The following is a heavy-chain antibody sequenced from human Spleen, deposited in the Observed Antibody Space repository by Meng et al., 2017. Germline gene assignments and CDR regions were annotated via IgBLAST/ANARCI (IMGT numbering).Heavy chain of an antibody. V-gene: IGHV4-39*01. J-gene: IGHJ5*02. D-gene: IGHD3-22*01. CDR1: GGSISTSGYY. CDR2: IGHSGFT. CDR3: VRSSAWVRTGFDP. Sequence: QPQLQESGPGLVKPSEALSHTCSVSGGSISTSGYYWGGIRQSPGKGLEWIGSIGHSGFTYYTPSVKSRVTVSIDTSKSQFSLKLTSVTAADTAVYFCVRSSAWVRTGFDPWGQGTLVTVSS.